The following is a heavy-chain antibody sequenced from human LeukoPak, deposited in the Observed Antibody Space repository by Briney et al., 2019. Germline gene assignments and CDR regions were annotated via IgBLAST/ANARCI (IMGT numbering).Heavy chain of an antibody. CDR1: GFTFNYAW. V-gene: IGHV3-15*04. D-gene: IGHD1-7*01. CDR3: TTDEDWNYARKDV. J-gene: IGHJ6*02. CDR2: TVSEIDGGTT. Sequence: MPGGSLRLSCAAPGFTFNYAWMSWVRQVPGKGLEWVGQTVSEIDGGTTDYAAPVKGRFTISRDDSKSTLYLQMNSLKIEDTAVYYCTTDEDWNYARKDVWGQGATVIVSS.